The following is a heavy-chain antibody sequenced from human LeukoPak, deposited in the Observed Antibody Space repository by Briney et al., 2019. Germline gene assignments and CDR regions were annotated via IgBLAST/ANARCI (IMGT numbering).Heavy chain of an antibody. Sequence: GGSLRLSCAASGFTFSSYAMHWVRQAPGKGLEWVAVISYDGSNKYYADSVKGRFTISRDNPKNTLYLQMNSLIAEDTAVYYCAKSGYNRFDYWGQGTRVTVSS. D-gene: IGHD5-24*01. CDR2: ISYDGSNK. V-gene: IGHV3-30*04. CDR1: GFTFSSYA. CDR3: AKSGYNRFDY. J-gene: IGHJ4*02.